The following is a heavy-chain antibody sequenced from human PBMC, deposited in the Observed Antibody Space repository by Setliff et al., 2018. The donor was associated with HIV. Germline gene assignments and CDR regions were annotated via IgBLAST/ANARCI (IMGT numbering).Heavy chain of an antibody. CDR1: GYNFINYG. Sequence: ASVKVSCKAPGYNFINYGISWVRQAPGQGLELMGWISAYNGNTNYAPRLLGRVTMTTDTSTSTAYMEVRSLSSDDTAVYYCARARLQGIVTAVGPRDNCLDPWGQGTRGTVSS. CDR3: ARARLQGIVTAVGPRDNCLDP. V-gene: IGHV1-18*04. D-gene: IGHD3-9*01. CDR2: ISAYNGNT. J-gene: IGHJ5*02.